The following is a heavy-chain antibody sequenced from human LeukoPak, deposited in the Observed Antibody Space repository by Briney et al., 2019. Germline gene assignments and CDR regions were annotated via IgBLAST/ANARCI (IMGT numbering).Heavy chain of an antibody. J-gene: IGHJ4*02. CDR3: TRGFLQIDY. V-gene: IGHV4-4*09. CDR1: GGSISNYF. Sequence: PSETLSLTCTVSGGSISNYFWTWIRQPPGKGLERIGYIYTSGSTNYNPSLESRVTMSVDTSKNQVSLRLNSVTAADTAVYYCTRGFLQIDYWGQGTLVTVSS. CDR2: IYTSGST.